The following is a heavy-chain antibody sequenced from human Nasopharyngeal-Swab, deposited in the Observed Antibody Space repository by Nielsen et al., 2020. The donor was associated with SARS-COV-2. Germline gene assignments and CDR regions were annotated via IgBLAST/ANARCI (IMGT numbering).Heavy chain of an antibody. CDR2: TYYGSKRYT. CDR3: ARGYLKSGMDV. CDR1: GDSVSSTSTG. J-gene: IGHJ6*02. V-gene: IGHV6-1*01. D-gene: IGHD1-1*01. Sequence: SQTLSLTCAISGDSVSSTSTGWNWIRQSPSRGLDWLGRTYYGSKRYTDYAVSVKSRITINADPSQNQFSLQLNSVNPEDTAVYYCARGYLKSGMDVWCQGTTVTVSS.